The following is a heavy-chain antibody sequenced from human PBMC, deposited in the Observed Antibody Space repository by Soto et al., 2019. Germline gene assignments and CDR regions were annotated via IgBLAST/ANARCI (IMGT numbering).Heavy chain of an antibody. D-gene: IGHD3-22*01. V-gene: IGHV3-30*14. CDR1: GFTFSSYA. CDR3: ARCDYYDSSGYIDY. J-gene: IGHJ4*02. CDR2: ISYDGSSK. Sequence: QVQLVESGGGVVQPGRSLRLSCAASGFTFSSYAMHWVRQAPGKGLEWVAVISYDGSSKYYADSVKGRFTISRDNSKHTLFLQMNSLRAEDTAVYYCARCDYYDSSGYIDYWGQGTLVTVSS.